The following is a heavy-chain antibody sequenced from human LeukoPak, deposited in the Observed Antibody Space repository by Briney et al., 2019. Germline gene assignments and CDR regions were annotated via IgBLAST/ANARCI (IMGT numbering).Heavy chain of an antibody. J-gene: IGHJ4*02. CDR1: GFTFDDYG. CDR2: INWNGGST. V-gene: IGHV3-20*04. D-gene: IGHD3-10*01. Sequence: GGSLRLSCAASGFTFDDYGMSWVRHAPGKGLEWVSGINWNGGSTGYADSVKGRFTISRDNAKNSLYLQMNSLRAEDTALYYCARDLSYYYGSGIDYWGQGTLVTVSS. CDR3: ARDLSYYYGSGIDY.